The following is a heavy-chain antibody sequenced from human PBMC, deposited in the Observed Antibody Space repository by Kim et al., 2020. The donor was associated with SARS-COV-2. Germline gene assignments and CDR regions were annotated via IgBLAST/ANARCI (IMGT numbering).Heavy chain of an antibody. CDR1: GGSISSGGYY. CDR2: IYYSGST. V-gene: IGHV4-31*03. J-gene: IGHJ5*02. Sequence: SETLSLTCTVSGGSISSGGYYWSWIRQHPGKGLEWIGYIYYSGSTYYNPSLKSRVTISVDTSKNQFSLKLSSVTAADTAVYYCARAMVRGVIGSFDPWGQGTLVTVSS. D-gene: IGHD3-10*01. CDR3: ARAMVRGVIGSFDP.